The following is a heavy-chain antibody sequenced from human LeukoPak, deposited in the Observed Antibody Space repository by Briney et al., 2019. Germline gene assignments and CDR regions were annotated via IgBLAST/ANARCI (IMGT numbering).Heavy chain of an antibody. CDR2: IYASGTI. CDR1: GGSIRSYY. CDR3: ARDLTYYDSSGYSRNDAFDI. V-gene: IGHV4-4*07. J-gene: IGHJ3*02. Sequence: SETLSLTCTVSGGSIRSYYWSWIRQPAGKGLEWIGRIYASGTITYNPSLESRVSMSVDTSKNQFSLNLSSVTAADTALYYCARDLTYYDSSGYSRNDAFDIWGQGTMVTVSS. D-gene: IGHD3-22*01.